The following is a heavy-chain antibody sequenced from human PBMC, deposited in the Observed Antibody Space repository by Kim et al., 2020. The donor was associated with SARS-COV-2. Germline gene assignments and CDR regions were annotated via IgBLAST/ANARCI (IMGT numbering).Heavy chain of an antibody. CDR3: ARGPYALPRGYCTNGVCYTGVDV. CDR1: GGSFSGYY. J-gene: IGHJ6*02. Sequence: SETLSLTCAVYGGSFSGYYWSWIRQPPGKGLEWIGEINHSGSTNYNPSLKSRVTISVDTSKNQFSLKLSSVTAADTAVYYCARGPYALPRGYCTNGVCYTGVDVWGQGTTVTVSS. D-gene: IGHD2-8*01. V-gene: IGHV4-34*01. CDR2: INHSGST.